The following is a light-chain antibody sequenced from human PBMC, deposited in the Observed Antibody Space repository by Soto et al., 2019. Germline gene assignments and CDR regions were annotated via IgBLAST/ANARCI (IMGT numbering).Light chain of an antibody. V-gene: IGKV1-5*03. J-gene: IGKJ2*01. CDR3: QQYNSYSRYT. CDR2: KAS. CDR1: QSISSW. Sequence: DIQMTQSPSTLSASVGDRVTITCRASQSISSWLAWYQQKPGKAPKLLIYKASSLESGVPSRFSGSGSGTEFTLIIISLQPDDFATYYCQQYNSYSRYTFGQGTKREIK.